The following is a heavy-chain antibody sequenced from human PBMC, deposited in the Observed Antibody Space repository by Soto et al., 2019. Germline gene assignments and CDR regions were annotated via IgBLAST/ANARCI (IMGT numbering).Heavy chain of an antibody. V-gene: IGHV3-64*01. J-gene: IGHJ5*02. D-gene: IGHD5-12*01. CDR1: GFTFSLYA. CDR2: INPNGDRT. Sequence: EVHLVESGGGLVQPGGSLRLSCAASGFTFSLYAMHWVRQAPGKGLEYVSAINPNGDRTYYANSVKGRFTISRDNSKSTLYLQMGSLRVDDMAVYYCASAGSGYDHWGQGTPVTVSS. CDR3: ASAGSGYDH.